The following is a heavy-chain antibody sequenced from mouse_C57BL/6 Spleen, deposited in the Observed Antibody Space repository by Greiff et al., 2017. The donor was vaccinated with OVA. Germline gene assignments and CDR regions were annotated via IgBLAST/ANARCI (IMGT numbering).Heavy chain of an antibody. CDR3: ETDFDEGPWFVY. J-gene: IGHJ3*01. V-gene: IGHV1-55*01. CDR1: GYTFTSYW. CDR2: IYPGSGST. Sequence: QVQLQQPGAELVKPGASVKMSCKASGYTFTSYWITWVKQRPGQGLEWIGDIYPGSGSTNYNEKFKSKATLTVDTSSSTAYMQLSSLTSEVPAVYYCETDFDEGPWFVYWGQGTLVTVSA.